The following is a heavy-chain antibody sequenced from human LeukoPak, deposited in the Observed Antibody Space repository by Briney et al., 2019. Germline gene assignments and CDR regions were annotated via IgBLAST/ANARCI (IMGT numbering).Heavy chain of an antibody. V-gene: IGHV4-59*12. CDR1: GGSISSYY. Sequence: SETLSLTCTVSGGSISSYYWSWIRQPPGKGLEWIGYIYYSGSTNYNPSLKSRVTISVDTSKNQFSLKLSSVTAADTAVYYCARDLGYCSSTSCRFDYWGQGTLVTVSS. J-gene: IGHJ4*02. D-gene: IGHD2-2*01. CDR3: ARDLGYCSSTSCRFDY. CDR2: IYYSGST.